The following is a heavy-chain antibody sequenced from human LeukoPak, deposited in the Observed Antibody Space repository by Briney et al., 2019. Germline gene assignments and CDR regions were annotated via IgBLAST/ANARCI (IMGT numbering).Heavy chain of an antibody. Sequence: PGGSLRLSCAASGFTFSSYWMSWVRQAPGKGLEWGANIKQDGSEKYYVDSVKGRFTISRDNAKNSLYLQMNSLRAEDTAVYYCARDPTYYDILTGLLDYWGQGTLVTVSS. J-gene: IGHJ4*02. CDR1: GFTFSSYW. D-gene: IGHD3-9*01. CDR3: ARDPTYYDILTGLLDY. V-gene: IGHV3-7*01. CDR2: IKQDGSEK.